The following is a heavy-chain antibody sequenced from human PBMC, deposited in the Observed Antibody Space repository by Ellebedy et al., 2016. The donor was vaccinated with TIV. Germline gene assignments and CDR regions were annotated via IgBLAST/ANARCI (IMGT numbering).Heavy chain of an antibody. CDR3: ARHEVTYSSSWYYFDY. Sequence: PGGSLRLSCKGSGYSFTSYWIGWVRQMPGKGLEWMGIIYPGDSDTRYSPSFQGQVTISADKSISTAYLQWSSLKASDTAMYYCARHEVTYSSSWYYFDYWGQGTLVTVSS. V-gene: IGHV5-51*01. CDR2: IYPGDSDT. CDR1: GYSFTSYW. D-gene: IGHD6-13*01. J-gene: IGHJ4*02.